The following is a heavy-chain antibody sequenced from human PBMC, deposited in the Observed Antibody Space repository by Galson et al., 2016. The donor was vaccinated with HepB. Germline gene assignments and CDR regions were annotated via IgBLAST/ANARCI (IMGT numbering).Heavy chain of an antibody. Sequence: SETLSLTCAVYGGSFSGSSWSWLRQSPGKGLEWIGEIYHSGTANYNPSLKSRVTMSVATSKSQFSLKLRSVTAADTAVYYCAGQPVYSSNNNWFDPWGQGTLVTVSS. CDR3: AGQPVYSSNNNWFDP. CDR1: GGSFSGSS. CDR2: IYHSGTA. D-gene: IGHD4-11*01. J-gene: IGHJ5*02. V-gene: IGHV4-34*01.